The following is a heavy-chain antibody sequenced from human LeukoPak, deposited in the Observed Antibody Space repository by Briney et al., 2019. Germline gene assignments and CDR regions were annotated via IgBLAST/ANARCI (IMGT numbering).Heavy chain of an antibody. J-gene: IGHJ4*02. Sequence: GGSLRLSCAASGFTFSNYWMHWGRQAPGKGLVWVSRVNGDGTTTDYADSVKGRFTISRDIAKNTLYLQMNSLRAEETAVYYCVREGVGATFDYWGQGTLVTVSS. V-gene: IGHV3-74*01. CDR3: VREGVGATFDY. CDR1: GFTFSNYW. D-gene: IGHD1-26*01. CDR2: VNGDGTTT.